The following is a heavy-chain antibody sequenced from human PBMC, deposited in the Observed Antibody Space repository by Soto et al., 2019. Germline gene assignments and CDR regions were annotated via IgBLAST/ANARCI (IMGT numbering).Heavy chain of an antibody. V-gene: IGHV3-7*05. Sequence: EVQLVESGGGLVQPGGSLRLSCPASGFTFSLFWMTWFRQVPGKGLEWVADIRPDGSEEHYLDSVKGRFTFSRDNAKNALYLQMNSLKSEDTAVYYWARGGYASSWWWVFWGQGTLVTVSS. D-gene: IGHD6-13*01. CDR2: IRPDGSEE. J-gene: IGHJ1*01. CDR3: ARGGYASSWWWVF. CDR1: GFTFSLFW.